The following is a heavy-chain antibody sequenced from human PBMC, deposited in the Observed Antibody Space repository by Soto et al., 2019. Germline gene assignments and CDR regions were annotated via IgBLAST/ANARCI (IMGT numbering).Heavy chain of an antibody. Sequence: EASVKVSCKASGYTFTSYGISWVRQAPGQGLEWMGWISAYNGNTNYAQKLQGRVTMTTDTSTSTAYMELRSLRSDDTAVYYCARVSAPYDFWREGYYYYLDVWGKGTTVTVSS. CDR3: ARVSAPYDFWREGYYYYLDV. J-gene: IGHJ6*03. CDR2: ISAYNGNT. CDR1: GYTFTSYG. D-gene: IGHD3-3*01. V-gene: IGHV1-18*01.